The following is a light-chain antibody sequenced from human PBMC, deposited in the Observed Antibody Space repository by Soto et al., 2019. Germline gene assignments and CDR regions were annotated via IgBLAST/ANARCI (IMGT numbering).Light chain of an antibody. V-gene: IGKV3-20*01. CDR1: QTINSDY. J-gene: IGKJ4*01. CDR3: QQSNASPLT. Sequence: EVVLTQSPGTLSLSPGETATLSCRASQTINSDYVAWYQQKPGRAPRLVIYGASNRATDIPDRFSASGSGTDFTLTITRLESEDFSVYYCQQSNASPLTFGGGTKVEIK. CDR2: GAS.